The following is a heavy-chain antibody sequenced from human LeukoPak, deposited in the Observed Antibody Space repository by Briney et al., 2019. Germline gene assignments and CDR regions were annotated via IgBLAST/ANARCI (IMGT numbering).Heavy chain of an antibody. Sequence: SQTLSLTCTVSGGSISSGGVSWTWIRQPPGKGLEWIGYIFQSGSPSYNPSLRSRVTTSVDTPTNQCSRRLTSVPAADTAMYYCARDRAGLGLLDSWGQGTMVTVFS. J-gene: IGHJ3*01. D-gene: IGHD1-26*01. CDR3: ARDRAGLGLLDS. CDR1: GGSISSGGVS. V-gene: IGHV4-30-2*01. CDR2: IFQSGSP.